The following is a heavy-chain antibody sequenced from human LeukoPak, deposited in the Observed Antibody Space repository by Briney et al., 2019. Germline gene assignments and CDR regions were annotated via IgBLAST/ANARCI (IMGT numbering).Heavy chain of an antibody. CDR2: ISYDGSKK. CDR3: ARATPPLDWLLNYYYGMDV. Sequence: GGSLRLSCAASGFTFSSYAMHWVRQAPGKGLEWVAVISYDGSKKYYADSVKGRFTIPRDNSKNTLYLQMNSLRAEDTAVYYCARATPPLDWLLNYYYGMDVWGQGTTVTVSS. D-gene: IGHD3-9*01. J-gene: IGHJ6*02. CDR1: GFTFSSYA. V-gene: IGHV3-30*14.